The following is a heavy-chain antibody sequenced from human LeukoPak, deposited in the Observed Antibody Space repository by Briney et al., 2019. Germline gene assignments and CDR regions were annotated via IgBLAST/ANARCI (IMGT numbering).Heavy chain of an antibody. V-gene: IGHV3-43*02. CDR3: AKTAEGGSYFGFDS. CDR2: ISGDGDST. J-gene: IGHJ4*02. Sequence: GGSLRLSCAASGFTFDDYAMHWVRQAPGKGLEWVSLISGDGDSTYYVDSVKGRFTISRDNSKNSLYLQMNSLRTEDTALYYWAKTAEGGSYFGFDSWGQGTLVTVSS. CDR1: GFTFDDYA. D-gene: IGHD1-26*01.